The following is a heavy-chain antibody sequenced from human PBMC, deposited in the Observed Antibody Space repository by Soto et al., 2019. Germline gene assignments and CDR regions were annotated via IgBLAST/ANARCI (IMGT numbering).Heavy chain of an antibody. Sequence: SVKVSCKASGFTVSSSAVQWVRQARGQLLEWIGWIVVGSGNTNYAQKFQERVTITRDMSTSTVYMELSSLRSEDTAVYYCAADGYYESSGYYPWDAFDIWGQGTMVTVSS. V-gene: IGHV1-58*01. CDR3: AADGYYESSGYYPWDAFDI. CDR1: GFTVSSSA. CDR2: IVVGSGNT. D-gene: IGHD3-22*01. J-gene: IGHJ3*02.